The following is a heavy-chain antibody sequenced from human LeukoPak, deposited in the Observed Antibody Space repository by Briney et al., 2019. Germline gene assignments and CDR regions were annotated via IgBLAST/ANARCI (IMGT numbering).Heavy chain of an antibody. J-gene: IGHJ4*02. V-gene: IGHV3-74*01. Sequence: GGSLRLSCAASGFNFSTYWMHWVRQAPGKGLVWVSRINSDGTRISYADSVKGRFTISRDNAKNSLYLQMNSLRAEDTALYYCAKSTGSGYYQGPGDYWGQGTLVTVSS. CDR1: GFNFSTYW. CDR2: INSDGTRI. CDR3: AKSTGSGYYQGPGDY. D-gene: IGHD3-22*01.